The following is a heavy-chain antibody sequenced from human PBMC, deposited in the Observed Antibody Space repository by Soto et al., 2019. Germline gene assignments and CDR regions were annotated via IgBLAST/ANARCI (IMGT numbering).Heavy chain of an antibody. J-gene: IGHJ4*02. V-gene: IGHV4-39*01. CDR1: GGSISSSSYY. Sequence: QLQLQESGPGLVKPSETLSLTCTVSGGSISSSSYYWGWIRQPPGKGLEWIGSIYYSGSTYYNPSLKSRVTISVDTSKNQFSLKRSSVTAADTAVYYCARHLGDLSLWGLRSTTIDYWGQGTLVTVSS. CDR3: ARHLGDLSLWGLRSTTIDY. D-gene: IGHD3-16*02. CDR2: IYYSGST.